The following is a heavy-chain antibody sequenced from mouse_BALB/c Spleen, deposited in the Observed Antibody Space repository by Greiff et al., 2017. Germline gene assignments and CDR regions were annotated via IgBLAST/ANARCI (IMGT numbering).Heavy chain of an antibody. CDR3: ARKLEEDAMDY. CDR2: IWSGGST. J-gene: IGHJ4*01. Sequence: QVQLQQSGPGLVQPSQSLSITCAVSGFSLTSYGVHWVRQSPGKGLEWLGVIWSGGSTDSNAAFISRLSISKDNSKSQVFFKMNSLQADDTAIYYCARKLEEDAMDYWGQGTSVTVSS. CDR1: GFSLTSYG. V-gene: IGHV2-4-1*01. D-gene: IGHD4-1*01.